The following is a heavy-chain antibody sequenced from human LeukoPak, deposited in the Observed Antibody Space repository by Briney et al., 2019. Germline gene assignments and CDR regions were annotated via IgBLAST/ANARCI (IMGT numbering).Heavy chain of an antibody. CDR3: ARGGWSRGWFDP. CDR1: GFKFRDYY. CDR2: ISMSGSVI. D-gene: IGHD3-22*01. Sequence: PGGSLRLSCAASGFKFRDYYMSWIRQAPGKGLEWISYISMSGSVIQYSDSVKGRFTTSRDNVKNSLHLQMDSLRVDDTAVYYCARGGWSRGWFDPWGQGTLVSVPS. V-gene: IGHV3-11*01. J-gene: IGHJ5*02.